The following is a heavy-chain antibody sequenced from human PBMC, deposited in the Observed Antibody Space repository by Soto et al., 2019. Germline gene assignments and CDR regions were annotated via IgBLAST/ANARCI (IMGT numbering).Heavy chain of an antibody. V-gene: IGHV4-59*01. Sequence: SGTLSLTCTVSGGSISSYYWSWIRQPPGKGLEWIGYIYYSGSTNYNPSLKSRVTISVDTSKNQFPLKLSSVTAADTAVYYCATGNGADYYYYYMDVWGKGTTVTVSS. CDR3: ATGNGADYYYYYMDV. J-gene: IGHJ6*03. CDR2: IYYSGST. CDR1: GGSISSYY. D-gene: IGHD2-8*01.